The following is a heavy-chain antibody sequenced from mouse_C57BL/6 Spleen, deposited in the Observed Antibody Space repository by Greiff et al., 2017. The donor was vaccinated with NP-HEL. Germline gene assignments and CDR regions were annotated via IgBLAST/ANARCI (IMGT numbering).Heavy chain of an antibody. V-gene: IGHV1-61*01. J-gene: IGHJ4*01. Sequence: VQLQQPGAELVRPGSSVKLSCKASGYTFTSYWMDWVKQRPGQGLEWIGNIYPSDSETHYNQKFKDKATLTVDKSSSTAYMQLSSLTSEDSAVYYCARGLLYYYAMDYWGQGTSVTVSS. CDR3: ARGLLYYYAMDY. CDR1: GYTFTSYW. CDR2: IYPSDSET.